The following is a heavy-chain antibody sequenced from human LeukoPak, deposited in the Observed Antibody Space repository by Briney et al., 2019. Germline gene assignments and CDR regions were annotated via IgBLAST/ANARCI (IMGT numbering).Heavy chain of an antibody. J-gene: IGHJ4*02. CDR3: AKSPYYYDSSGYYYFDY. Sequence: GGSLRLSCAASGFTFSNYGMHWVRQAPGKGLEWVAFIRYDGSNKYYADSVKGRFTISRDNSKNTLYLQMNSLRAEDTAVYYCAKSPYYYDSSGYYYFDYWGQGTLVTVSS. CDR1: GFTFSNYG. D-gene: IGHD3-22*01. CDR2: IRYDGSNK. V-gene: IGHV3-30*02.